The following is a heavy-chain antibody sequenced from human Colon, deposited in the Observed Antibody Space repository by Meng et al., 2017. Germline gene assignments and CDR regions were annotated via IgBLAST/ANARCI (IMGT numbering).Heavy chain of an antibody. CDR1: GDSISSTDYY. Sequence: QVQLQESGPGLVKPSQTLSLTCTVSGDSISSTDYYWSWIRQPPGKGLEWIGYIYYSVTTYYNPSLKSRVSMSVDTSKNQFSLKLSSVTAADTALYYCRLAYCDSSGYQSTYYFAYWGQGTLVTVSS. J-gene: IGHJ4*02. CDR2: IYYSVTT. D-gene: IGHD3-22*01. V-gene: IGHV4-30-4*03. CDR3: RLAYCDSSGYQSTYYFAY.